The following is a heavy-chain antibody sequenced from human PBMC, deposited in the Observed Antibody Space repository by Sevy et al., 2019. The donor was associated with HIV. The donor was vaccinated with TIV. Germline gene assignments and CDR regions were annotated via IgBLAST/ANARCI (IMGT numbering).Heavy chain of an antibody. CDR2: IRYDGSNK. Sequence: GGSLRLSCAASGFTLSSYGMHWVRQAPGKGLEWVAVIRYDGSNKYYADSVKGRFTISRDNAKNSLNLQMNSLRAEDTAVYYCLRGGGAYDNGFDPWGQGTLVTVSS. J-gene: IGHJ5*02. D-gene: IGHD3-22*01. CDR3: LRGGGAYDNGFDP. CDR1: GFTLSSYG. V-gene: IGHV3-33*01.